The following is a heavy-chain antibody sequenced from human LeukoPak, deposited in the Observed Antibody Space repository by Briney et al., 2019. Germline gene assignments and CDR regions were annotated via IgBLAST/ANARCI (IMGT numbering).Heavy chain of an antibody. CDR1: GGSISSYY. CDR3: ARHSSSWYAGWFDP. D-gene: IGHD6-13*01. Sequence: PSETLSLTCTVSGGSISSYYWSWIRQPPGKGLEWIGYIYYSGSTNYNPSLKSRVTISVDTSKNQFSLKLSSVTAADTAVYYCARHSSSWYAGWFDPWGQGTLVTVSS. V-gene: IGHV4-59*08. J-gene: IGHJ5*02. CDR2: IYYSGST.